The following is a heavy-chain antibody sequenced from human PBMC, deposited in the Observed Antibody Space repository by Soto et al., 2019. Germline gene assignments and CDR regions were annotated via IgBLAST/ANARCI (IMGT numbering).Heavy chain of an antibody. V-gene: IGHV1-18*01. CDR3: ARVYYYGSGSYHLFYYYYMDV. CDR2: ISAYNGNT. Sequence: GASVKVSCKASGYTFTSYGISWVRQAPGQGLEWMEWISAYNGNTNYAQKLQGRVTMTTDTSTSTAYMELRSLRSDDTAVYYCARVYYYGSGSYHLFYYYYMDVWGKGTTVTVSS. J-gene: IGHJ6*03. CDR1: GYTFTSYG. D-gene: IGHD3-10*01.